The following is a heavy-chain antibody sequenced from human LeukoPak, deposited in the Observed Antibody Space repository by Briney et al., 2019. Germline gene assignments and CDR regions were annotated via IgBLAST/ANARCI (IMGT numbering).Heavy chain of an antibody. Sequence: GGSLRLSCAASGFTVSSNYMNWVRQAPGKGLEWVSVIYSGGSTYYADSVKGRFTISRDNSKNTLYLQMNSLRADDTAVYYCARWEARDTWVYDYWGQGTLVTVSS. V-gene: IGHV3-66*01. J-gene: IGHJ4*02. CDR1: GFTVSSNY. CDR2: IYSGGST. D-gene: IGHD1-26*01. CDR3: ARWEARDTWVYDY.